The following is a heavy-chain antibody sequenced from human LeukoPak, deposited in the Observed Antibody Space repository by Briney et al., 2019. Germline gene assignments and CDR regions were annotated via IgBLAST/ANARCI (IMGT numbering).Heavy chain of an antibody. V-gene: IGHV4-4*02. Sequence: SETLSLTCAVSGGSIKSNNWWSWVRQPPGKGLEWIGEIYHSGSTNYNPSLKSRVTISVDKSKNQFSLKLSSVTAADTAVYYCASHIAAAGMWYNWFDPWGQGTLVTVSS. CDR3: ASHIAAAGMWYNWFDP. J-gene: IGHJ5*02. D-gene: IGHD6-13*01. CDR2: IYHSGST. CDR1: GGSIKSNNW.